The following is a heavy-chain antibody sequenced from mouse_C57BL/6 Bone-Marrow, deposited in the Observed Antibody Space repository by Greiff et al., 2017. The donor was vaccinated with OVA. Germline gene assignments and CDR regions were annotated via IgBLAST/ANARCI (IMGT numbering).Heavy chain of an antibody. CDR1: GFTFTDYY. Sequence: EVMLVESGGGLVQPGGSLSLSCAASGFTFTDYYMSWVRQPPGKALEWLGFIRHKANGYTTEYSASVTGRFTISRDNSQSILYLQMNALRAEDSATYYCARYKAAQAIYAMDYWGQGTSVTVSS. CDR3: ARYKAAQAIYAMDY. J-gene: IGHJ4*01. V-gene: IGHV7-3*01. D-gene: IGHD3-2*02. CDR2: IRHKANGYTT.